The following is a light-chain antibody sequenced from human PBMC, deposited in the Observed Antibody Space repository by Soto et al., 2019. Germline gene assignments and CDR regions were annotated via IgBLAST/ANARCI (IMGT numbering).Light chain of an antibody. CDR2: GAS. CDR3: QQYNNWPYT. Sequence: EIVMTQSPATLSVYPGERATLSCRASQSVSSNLAWYQQKPGQAPRLLIYGASTRATGIPARFSGSGSGTEFTLTISSLQSEDFAAYSCQQYNNWPYTFGQGTKLEIK. CDR1: QSVSSN. J-gene: IGKJ2*01. V-gene: IGKV3-15*01.